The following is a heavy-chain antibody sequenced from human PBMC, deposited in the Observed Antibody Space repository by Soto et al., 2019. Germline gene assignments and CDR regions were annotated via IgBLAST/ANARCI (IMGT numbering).Heavy chain of an antibody. CDR3: ARALRGYSYGPGSYYYYGMDV. V-gene: IGHV3-33*01. CDR1: EFTLSSNG. CDR2: IWYDGSNK. Sequence: GGSLRLSCAASEFTLSSNGIHWVRQAPGKGREWVAVIWYDGSNKYYADSVKGRFTISRDNSKNTLYLQMNSLRAEDTAVYYCARALRGYSYGPGSYYYYGMDVWGQGTTVTVSS. J-gene: IGHJ6*02. D-gene: IGHD5-18*01.